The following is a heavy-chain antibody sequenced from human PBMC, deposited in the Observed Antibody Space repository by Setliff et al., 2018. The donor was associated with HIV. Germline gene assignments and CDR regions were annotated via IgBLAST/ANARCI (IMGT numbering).Heavy chain of an antibody. CDR3: ARLVDTSGYYFDY. CDR1: GYRFTNYW. J-gene: IGHJ4*02. D-gene: IGHD3-22*01. Sequence: GESLKISCKGSGYRFTNYWIGWVRQMPGKGLEWMGIINPGDFDIRYSPSFQGQVSISVDMSIDAAFLQWSSLKASDTAIYYCARLVDTSGYYFDYWGPGTLVTVSS. V-gene: IGHV5-51*01. CDR2: INPGDFDI.